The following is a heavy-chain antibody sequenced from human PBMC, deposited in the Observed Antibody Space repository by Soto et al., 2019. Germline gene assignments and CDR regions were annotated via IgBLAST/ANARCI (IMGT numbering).Heavy chain of an antibody. CDR2: IKQDGSEK. CDR1: GFTFSGYW. V-gene: IGHV3-7*01. Sequence: EVQLVESGGGLVQPGGSLRLSCAASGFTFSGYWMSWVRQAPGKGLEWVANIKQDGSEKYYMDSVKGRFTISRDNAKNSLYLLMNSLRAEDTAVYYCAKNNRYCSSTNCFVFDYWGQGPLLTVSS. CDR3: AKNNRYCSSTNCFVFDY. J-gene: IGHJ4*02. D-gene: IGHD2-2*01.